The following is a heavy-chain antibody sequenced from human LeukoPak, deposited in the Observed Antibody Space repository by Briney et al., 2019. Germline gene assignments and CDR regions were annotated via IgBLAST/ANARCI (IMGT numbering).Heavy chain of an antibody. J-gene: IGHJ5*01. V-gene: IGHV4-34*01. CDR3: AKGVWAPRFDS. Sequence: PSETLSLTCAVFGASFSYDYWSWIRHAPEKGREWMGEINHSGSITYNPSLESRVTISAEKSKSHFSLRLTSVTAADTAVYYCAKGVWAPRFDSWGQGTLVTVSS. CDR2: INHSGSI. D-gene: IGHD7-27*01. CDR1: GASFSYDY.